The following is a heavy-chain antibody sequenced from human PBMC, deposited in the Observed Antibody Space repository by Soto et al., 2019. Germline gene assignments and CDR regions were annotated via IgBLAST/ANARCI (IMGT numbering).Heavy chain of an antibody. D-gene: IGHD3-3*01. CDR3: ARGETFPIFGGMDV. CDR1: GGSISSYY. V-gene: IGHV4-59*01. J-gene: IGHJ6*01. CDR2: IYYSGST. Sequence: SETLSLTCTVSGGSISSYYWSWIRQPPGKGLEWIGYIYYSGSTNYNPSLKSRVTISVDTSKNQFSLKLSSVTAADTAVYYCARGETFPIFGGMDVWGQGTTVTVS.